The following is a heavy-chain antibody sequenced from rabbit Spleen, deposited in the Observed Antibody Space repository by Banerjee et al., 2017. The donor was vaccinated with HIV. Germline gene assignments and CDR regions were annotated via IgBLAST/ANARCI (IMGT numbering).Heavy chain of an antibody. CDR3: AKDNGAAVTGNL. V-gene: IGHV1S40*01. CDR1: GFSLSYNA. Sequence: QSLEESGGDLVKPGASLTLTCPASGFSLSYNAMCWVRQAPGKGLEWIACINTGSGTTWYASWVNGRFTISKSSSTTVELKMTSLTAADTATYFCAKDNGAAVTGNLWGPGTLVTVS. D-gene: IGHD2-1*01. J-gene: IGHJ4*01. CDR2: INTGSGTT.